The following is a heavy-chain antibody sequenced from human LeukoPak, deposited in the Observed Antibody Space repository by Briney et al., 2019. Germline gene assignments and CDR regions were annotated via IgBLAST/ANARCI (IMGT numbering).Heavy chain of an antibody. V-gene: IGHV4-39*01. J-gene: IGHJ6*02. CDR3: ARNSYHYGMDV. Sequence: ASETLSLTCTVSGGSIRSSYYYWGWIRQPPGKGLEWIGSIYYSGSTYYNPSLKSRVTISVDTSKNQFSLKLSSVTAADTAVYYCARNSYHYGMDVWGQGTTVTVSS. CDR1: GGSIRSSYYY. D-gene: IGHD2-21*01. CDR2: IYYSGST.